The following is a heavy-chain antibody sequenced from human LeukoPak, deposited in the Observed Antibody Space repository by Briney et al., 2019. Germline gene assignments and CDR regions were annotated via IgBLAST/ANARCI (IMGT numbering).Heavy chain of an antibody. CDR2: INRDGSRT. CDR1: GFTFSTSW. J-gene: IGHJ6*03. V-gene: IGHV3-74*01. Sequence: PGGSLRLSCAASGFTFSTSWMHWVRQAPGKGLVWVSHINRDGSRTTYADSVKGRFTISRDNAKNTVYLQMNSLRAEDTAVYYCARDIAAAGTPYYYYYMDVWGKGTTVTISS. CDR3: ARDIAAAGTPYYYYYMDV. D-gene: IGHD6-13*01.